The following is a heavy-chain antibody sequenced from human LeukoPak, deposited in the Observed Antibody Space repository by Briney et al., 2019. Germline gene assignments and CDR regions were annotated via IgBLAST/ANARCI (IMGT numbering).Heavy chain of an antibody. Sequence: SETLSLTCTVSGGSISSSSYYWSWIRQPPGKGLEWIGYIYYSGSTNYNPSLKSRVTISVDTSKNQFSLKLSSVTAADTAVYYCASEAVYYDSSGYYSYYFDYWGQGTLVTVSS. CDR1: GGSISSSSYY. CDR3: ASEAVYYDSSGYYSYYFDY. V-gene: IGHV4-61*01. J-gene: IGHJ4*02. D-gene: IGHD3-22*01. CDR2: IYYSGST.